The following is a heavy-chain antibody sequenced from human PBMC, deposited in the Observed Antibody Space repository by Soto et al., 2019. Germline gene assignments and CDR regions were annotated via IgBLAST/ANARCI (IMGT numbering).Heavy chain of an antibody. V-gene: IGHV3-30-3*01. Sequence: QVQVVESGGGVVQPGRSVRLSCAASGFSVSDYAMHWARQAPGRGLEWVAVISYDGGNKYYADSVKGRFTISRDNSKNTVYLQMNSLGAEDTVVYYCARALETRALYPVDYWGQGTLVTVSS. CDR1: GFSVSDYA. CDR3: ARALETRALYPVDY. D-gene: IGHD3-10*01. CDR2: ISYDGGNK. J-gene: IGHJ4*02.